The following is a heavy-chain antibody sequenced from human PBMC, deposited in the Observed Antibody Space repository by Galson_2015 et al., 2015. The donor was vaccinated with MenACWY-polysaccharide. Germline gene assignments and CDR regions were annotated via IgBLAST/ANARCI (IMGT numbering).Heavy chain of an antibody. Sequence: SVKVSCKASGYTFTGYYMHWVRQAPGQGLEWMGWINPNSGGTNYAQKFQGRVTMTRDTSISTAYMELSRLRSDDTAVYYCARDWGRTRYCSSTSCYRAPYYYGMDVWGQGTTVTVSS. J-gene: IGHJ6*02. CDR3: ARDWGRTRYCSSTSCYRAPYYYGMDV. D-gene: IGHD2-2*02. CDR1: GYTFTGYY. CDR2: INPNSGGT. V-gene: IGHV1-2*02.